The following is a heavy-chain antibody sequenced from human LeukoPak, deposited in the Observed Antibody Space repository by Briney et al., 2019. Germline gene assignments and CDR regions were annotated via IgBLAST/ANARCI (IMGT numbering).Heavy chain of an antibody. CDR1: GGSFSGYY. Sequence: PSETLSLTCAVYGGSFSGYYWSWNRQPPGKGLEWIGEINHSGSTNYNPSLKSRVTISVDTSKNQFSLKLSSVTAADTAVYYCARGLDRVDYWGQGTLVTVSS. CDR2: INHSGST. J-gene: IGHJ4*02. V-gene: IGHV4-34*01. CDR3: ARGLDRVDY.